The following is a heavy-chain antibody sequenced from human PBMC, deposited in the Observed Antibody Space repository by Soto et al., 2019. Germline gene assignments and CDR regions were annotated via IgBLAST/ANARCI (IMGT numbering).Heavy chain of an antibody. Sequence: GGSLRLSCAASGFTFSSYAMSWVRQAPGKGLEWVSAISGSGGSTYYADSVKGRFTISRDNSKNTLYLQMNSLRAEDTAVYYCAKASTTIAYYYYYYMDVWGKGTTVTVSS. D-gene: IGHD4-17*01. V-gene: IGHV3-23*01. J-gene: IGHJ6*03. CDR1: GFTFSSYA. CDR2: ISGSGGST. CDR3: AKASTTIAYYYYYYMDV.